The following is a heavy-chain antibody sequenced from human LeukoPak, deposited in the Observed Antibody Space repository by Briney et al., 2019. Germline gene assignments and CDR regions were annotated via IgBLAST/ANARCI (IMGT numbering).Heavy chain of an antibody. Sequence: SETLSLTCTVSGGSISSYYWSWIRQPPGKGLEWIGYIYYSGSTDYNPSLKSRVTISVDTSKNQFSLKLSSVTAADTAVYYCARVEVIDYYDSSGYYAFDYWGQGTLVTVSS. D-gene: IGHD3-22*01. CDR3: ARVEVIDYYDSSGYYAFDY. V-gene: IGHV4-59*01. CDR2: IYYSGST. J-gene: IGHJ4*02. CDR1: GGSISSYY.